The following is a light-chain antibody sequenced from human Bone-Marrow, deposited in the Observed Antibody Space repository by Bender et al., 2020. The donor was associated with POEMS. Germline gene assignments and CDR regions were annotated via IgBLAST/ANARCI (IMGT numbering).Light chain of an antibody. CDR2: EVT. Sequence: QSALTQPPSASGSPGQSVTISCTGSSSDVGGDDFVSWYQQHPGKAPKVMIYEVTTRRSGVAHRCSGCNSADTASLTISGRQEDDEAAYYYSSPAGDNMLVFGGGTKLTVL. V-gene: IGLV2-8*01. CDR3: SSPAGDNMLV. CDR1: SSDVGGDDF. J-gene: IGLJ3*02.